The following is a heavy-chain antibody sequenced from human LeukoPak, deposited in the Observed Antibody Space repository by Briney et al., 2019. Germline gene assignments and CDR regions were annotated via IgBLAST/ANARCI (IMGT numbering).Heavy chain of an antibody. CDR1: GGSISSYY. J-gene: IGHJ6*03. CDR2: VFYSGRT. Sequence: SETLSLTCTVSGGSISSYYWSWIRQPPGKGLEWIGYVFYSGRTDHNPSLKSRVTISVDTSKNQFSLKLSSVTAADTAVYYCASIVVVPAAMGYYMDVWGKGTTVTVSS. V-gene: IGHV4-59*12. D-gene: IGHD2-2*01. CDR3: ASIVVVPAAMGYYMDV.